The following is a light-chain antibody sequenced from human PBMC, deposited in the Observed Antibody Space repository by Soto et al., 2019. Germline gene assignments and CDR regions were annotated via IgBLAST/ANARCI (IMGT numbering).Light chain of an antibody. CDR1: SSNIGNNY. J-gene: IGLJ3*02. CDR3: GTWDSSLSWV. V-gene: IGLV1-51*01. CDR2: DNN. Sequence: QSVLTQPPSVSAAPGQKVTISCSGSSSNIGNNYVSWYQQLPGTAPKLLIYDNNKRPSGIPDRFSGSKSGTSATLGITGLQTGDEADYYRGTWDSSLSWVFGGGTKVTVL.